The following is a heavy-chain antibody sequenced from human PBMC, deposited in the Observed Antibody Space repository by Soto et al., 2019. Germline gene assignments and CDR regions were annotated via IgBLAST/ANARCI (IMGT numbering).Heavy chain of an antibody. J-gene: IGHJ6*02. CDR3: TIGVGYYDPYGMDV. D-gene: IGHD3-3*01. Sequence: EVQLVESGGGLVKPGGSLRLSCVVSGITFIDACMSWVRQAPGKGLEWVGRIERKDDDGTTDYAAPVKGRFTISRDDSKDTLFLQMNSLKTEDTAVYYCTIGVGYYDPYGMDVWGQGTTVTVSS. CDR1: GITFIDAC. V-gene: IGHV3-15*04. CDR2: IERKDDDGTT.